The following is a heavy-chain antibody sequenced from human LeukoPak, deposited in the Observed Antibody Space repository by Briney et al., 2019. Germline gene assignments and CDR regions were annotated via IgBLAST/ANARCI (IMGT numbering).Heavy chain of an antibody. CDR1: GFTFDDYA. Sequence: PGGSLRLSCAASGFTFDDYAMHWVRQAPGKGLEWVSGISWNSGSIGYADSVKGRFTISRDNAKNSLYLQMNSLRAEDMALYYCARRKEDAFDIWGQGTMVTVSS. CDR2: ISWNSGSI. V-gene: IGHV3-9*03. CDR3: ARRKEDAFDI. J-gene: IGHJ3*02.